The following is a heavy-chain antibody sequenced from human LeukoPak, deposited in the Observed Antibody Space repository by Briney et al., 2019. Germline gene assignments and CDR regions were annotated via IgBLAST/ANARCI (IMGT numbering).Heavy chain of an antibody. CDR3: ARGMVRGLPYYFDY. Sequence: GGSLRFSCAASGFTFSDYYMSWIRQAPGKGLEWVSYISSSGSTIYYADSVKGRFTISRDNAKNSLYLQMNSLRAEDTAVYYCARGMVRGLPYYFDYWGQGTLVTVSS. CDR2: ISSSGSTI. D-gene: IGHD3-10*01. CDR1: GFTFSDYY. J-gene: IGHJ4*02. V-gene: IGHV3-11*04.